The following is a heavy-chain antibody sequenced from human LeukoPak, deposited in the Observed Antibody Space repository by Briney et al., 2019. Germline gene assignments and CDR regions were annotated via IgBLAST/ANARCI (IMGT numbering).Heavy chain of an antibody. CDR2: ISWNSGSI. D-gene: IGHD3-22*01. CDR1: GFTFSSYW. V-gene: IGHV3-9*01. J-gene: IGHJ4*02. CDR3: AKGPMIRGPFDY. Sequence: GGSLRLSCAASGFTFSSYWMHWVRQAPGKGLEWVSGISWNSGSIGYADSVKGRFTISRDNAKNSPYLQMNSLRAEDTALYYCAKGPMIRGPFDYWGQGTLVTVSS.